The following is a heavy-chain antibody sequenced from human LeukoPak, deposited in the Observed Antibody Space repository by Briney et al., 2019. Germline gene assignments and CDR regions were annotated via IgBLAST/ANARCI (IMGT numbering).Heavy chain of an antibody. CDR2: IYTSGST. J-gene: IGHJ5*02. V-gene: IGHV4-61*02. CDR1: GGSISSGCYY. CDR3: ARAFDWSNNWFDP. D-gene: IGHD3-9*01. Sequence: SETLSLTCTVSGGSISSGCYYWSWIRQHAGKGLEWIGRIYTSGSTNYNPSLKSRVTISVDTSKNQFSLKLSSVTAADTAVYYCARAFDWSNNWFDPWGQGTLVTVSS.